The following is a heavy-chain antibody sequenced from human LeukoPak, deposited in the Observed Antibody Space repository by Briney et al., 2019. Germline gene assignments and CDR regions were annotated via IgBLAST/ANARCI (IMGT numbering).Heavy chain of an antibody. CDR3: ARGPSYSSGWYDC. CDR1: GGSISSYY. D-gene: IGHD6-19*01. CDR2: IYSDGNT. J-gene: IGHJ4*02. V-gene: IGHV4-4*07. Sequence: PSETLSLTCTVSGGSISSYYWSWIRQTAGKGLEWIGRIYSDGNTNYNPSLKSRVTMSVDTSRNQVSLKLRSVSAADTAVYHCARGPSYSSGWYDCWGQGTLVTVSS.